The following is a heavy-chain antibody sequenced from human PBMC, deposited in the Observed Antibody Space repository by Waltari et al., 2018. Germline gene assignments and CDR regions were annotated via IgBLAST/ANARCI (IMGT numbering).Heavy chain of an antibody. V-gene: IGHV1-2*02. J-gene: IGHJ5*02. Sequence: QVQLVQSGAELKKPGASVNVSCNISANIPPTYYLQWVRQAPGQGLEWLGWINPDTGGAFYARKFRGRITMTSDTSINTVYLHLSGLRYDDTAVYFCATKLGRGNWLDPWGQGSLVTVSS. CDR3: ATKLGRGNWLDP. D-gene: IGHD7-27*01. CDR2: INPDTGGA. CDR1: ANIPPTYY.